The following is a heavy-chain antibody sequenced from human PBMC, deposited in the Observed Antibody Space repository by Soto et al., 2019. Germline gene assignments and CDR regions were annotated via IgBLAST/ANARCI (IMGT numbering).Heavy chain of an antibody. D-gene: IGHD3-16*01. J-gene: IGHJ6*02. CDR2: ISWHGANT. Sequence: GGSLRLSCAASGFRFDDYNMHWVRQGPGKGLAWVSFISWHGANTFYADSVKGRCTISRDSPKKSLSLQINSLRSEATALYYWSRETLSYGFALDFWGQGTTGIVAS. CDR1: GFRFDDYN. V-gene: IGHV3-43*01. CDR3: SRETLSYGFALDF.